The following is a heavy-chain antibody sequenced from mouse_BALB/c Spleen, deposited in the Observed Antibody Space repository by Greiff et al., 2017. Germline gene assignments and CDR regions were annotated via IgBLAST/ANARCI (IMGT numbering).Heavy chain of an antibody. CDR3: ARYGNYVRNAMDY. V-gene: IGHV1-54*01. CDR2: INPGSGGT. D-gene: IGHD2-1*01. Sequence: QVQLKESGAELVRPGTSVKVSCKASGYAFTNYLIEWVKQRPGQGLEWIGVINPGSGGTNYNEKFKGKATLTADKSSSTAYMQLSSLTSDDSAVYFCARYGNYVRNAMDYWGQGTSVTVSS. CDR1: GYAFTNYL. J-gene: IGHJ4*01.